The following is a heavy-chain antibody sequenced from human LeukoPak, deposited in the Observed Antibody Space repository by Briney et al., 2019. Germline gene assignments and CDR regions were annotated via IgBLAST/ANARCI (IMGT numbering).Heavy chain of an antibody. CDR3: AKDRYGSGSYPDY. Sequence: PGGSLRLSCAASGFTLDDYAMHWVRQAPGKGLEWVSGISWNSGSIGYADSVKGRFTISRDNAKNSLYLQMNSLRAEDTALYYCAKDRYGSGSYPDYWGQGTLVTVSS. V-gene: IGHV3-9*01. D-gene: IGHD3-10*01. J-gene: IGHJ4*02. CDR1: GFTLDDYA. CDR2: ISWNSGSI.